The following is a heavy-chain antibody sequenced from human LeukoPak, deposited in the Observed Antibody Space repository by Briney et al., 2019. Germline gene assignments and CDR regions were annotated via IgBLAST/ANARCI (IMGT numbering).Heavy chain of an antibody. CDR2: VYHSGIT. CDR1: GLSISVYY. D-gene: IGHD7-27*01. V-gene: IGHV4-59*01. J-gene: IGHJ4*02. CDR3: ARGERPGPDY. Sequence: PSETLSLTCTVSGLSISVYYWSWIRRPPGKGLEWIGYVYHSGITDYHPSLKGRVTISVETSKNQFSLKLSSMTAADTAVYYCARGERPGPDYWGQGTLVTVSS.